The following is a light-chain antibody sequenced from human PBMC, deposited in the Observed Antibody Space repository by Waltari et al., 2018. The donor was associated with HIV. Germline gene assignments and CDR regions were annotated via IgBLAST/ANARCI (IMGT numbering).Light chain of an antibody. Sequence: SYVLTQPPSVSVAPGKTARITCGGNNIGSKSVHWYQQRPGQAPVLVIYDDSDRPSGIPWRFSGSNSGNTATRTISRVEAGDEADYYCHVWDSRSVTFGGGTKLTVV. CDR3: HVWDSRSVT. V-gene: IGLV3-21*04. J-gene: IGLJ2*01. CDR1: NIGSKS. CDR2: DDS.